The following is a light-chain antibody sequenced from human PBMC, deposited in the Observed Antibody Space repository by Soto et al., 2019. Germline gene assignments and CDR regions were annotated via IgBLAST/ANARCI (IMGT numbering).Light chain of an antibody. J-gene: IGLJ1*01. CDR1: SSDVGGYNY. CDR2: EVT. CDR3: SSFAGTIFYV. Sequence: QSVLTHPPSASWSPGQSVTISCTGTSSDVGGYNYVSWYQQHPGKAPKLMIYEVTKRPSGVPDRFSGSKSGNTASLTVSGLQAEDEADYFCSSFAGTIFYVFGTGTKVTVL. V-gene: IGLV2-8*01.